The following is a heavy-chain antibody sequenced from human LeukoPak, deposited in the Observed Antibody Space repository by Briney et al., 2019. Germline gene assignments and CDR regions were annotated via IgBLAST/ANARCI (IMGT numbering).Heavy chain of an antibody. D-gene: IGHD2-21*02. V-gene: IGHV1-69*04. CDR1: GGTFSSYA. CDR2: IIPIFGIA. Sequence: SVKVSCKASGGTFSSYAISWVRQAPGQGLEWMGRIIPIFGIANYAQKFQGRVTITADKSTRTAYMELSSLRSEDTAVYYCAGSYCGGDCHRGYYYYGMDVWGQGTTVTVSS. J-gene: IGHJ6*02. CDR3: AGSYCGGDCHRGYYYYGMDV.